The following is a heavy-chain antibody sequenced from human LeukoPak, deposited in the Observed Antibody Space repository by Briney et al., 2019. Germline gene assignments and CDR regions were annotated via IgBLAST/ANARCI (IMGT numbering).Heavy chain of an antibody. CDR2: ISAYNGNT. Sequence: GASVKVSCKASGYTFTSYGFSWVRQAPGQGLEWMGWISAYNGNTNYAQKLQGRVTMTTDTSTSTAYMELRSLRSDDTAVYYCARLGGEGYCSSTSCYDAFDIWGQGTMVTVSS. J-gene: IGHJ3*02. CDR3: ARLGGEGYCSSTSCYDAFDI. CDR1: GYTFTSYG. V-gene: IGHV1-18*01. D-gene: IGHD2-2*01.